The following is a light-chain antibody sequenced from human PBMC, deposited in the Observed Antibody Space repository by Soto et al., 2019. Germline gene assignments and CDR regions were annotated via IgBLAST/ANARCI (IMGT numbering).Light chain of an antibody. CDR3: QKYNSVPPT. Sequence: DIQMTQSPSSLSASVGDSVTITCRTSQGINYYLAWYQQKPGKAPNLLIYSASTLQSGVPSRFSGSGSGTEFTLTISSLQPEDVATYYCQKYNSVPPTFGQGTKVDIK. CDR1: QGINYY. J-gene: IGKJ1*01. V-gene: IGKV1-27*01. CDR2: SAS.